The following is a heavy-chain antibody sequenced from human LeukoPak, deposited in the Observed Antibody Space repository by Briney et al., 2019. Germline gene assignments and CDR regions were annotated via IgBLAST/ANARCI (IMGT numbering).Heavy chain of an antibody. Sequence: GGSLRLSCAASGFTFSSYWMSWVRQAPGKGLEWVANINKDGGEKYYVDSVKGRFTISRDNAKNSLYLQMNSLRADDTAVYYCVKDSPPRYSGSPPAYWGQGTLVTVSS. CDR2: INKDGGEK. D-gene: IGHD1-26*01. V-gene: IGHV3-7*03. CDR1: GFTFSSYW. CDR3: VKDSPPRYSGSPPAY. J-gene: IGHJ4*02.